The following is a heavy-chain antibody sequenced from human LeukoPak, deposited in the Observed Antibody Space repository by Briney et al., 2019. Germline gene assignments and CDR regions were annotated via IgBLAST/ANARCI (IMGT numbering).Heavy chain of an antibody. CDR2: ISYDGSNK. J-gene: IGHJ4*02. CDR3: AKGPHYDILTGYLDY. CDR1: GFTFSRYG. V-gene: IGHV3-30*18. Sequence: PGGSLRLSCADSGFTFSRYGIHWVRQAPGKGLEWVALISYDGSNKYYADSVKGRFTISRDNSKNTLYLQMNSLRAEDTAVYYCAKGPHYDILTGYLDYWGQGTLVTVSS. D-gene: IGHD3-9*01.